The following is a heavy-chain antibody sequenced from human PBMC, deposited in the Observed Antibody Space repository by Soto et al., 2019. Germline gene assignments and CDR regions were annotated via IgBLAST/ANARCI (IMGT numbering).Heavy chain of an antibody. CDR2: ISAYNGNT. V-gene: IGHV1-18*01. Sequence: QVQLVQSGAEVKKPGASVKVSCKASGYTFTSYGISWVRQAPGQGLEWMGWISAYNGNTNYAQKLQGRVTMTTDTSTSTDYMELRSLRSDDTAVYSCARDRPTIFGVVSRGDYWGQGTLVTVSS. CDR1: GYTFTSYG. J-gene: IGHJ4*02. CDR3: ARDRPTIFGVVSRGDY. D-gene: IGHD3-3*01.